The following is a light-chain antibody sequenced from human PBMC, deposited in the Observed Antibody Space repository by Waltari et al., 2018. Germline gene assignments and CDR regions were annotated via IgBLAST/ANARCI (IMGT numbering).Light chain of an antibody. CDR2: EGS. CDR3: CSYAGSSTLL. CDR1: SSDVGSYNL. J-gene: IGLJ2*01. Sequence: QSALTQPASVSGSPGQSITVSCTGTSSDVGSYNLVSWYQQHPGKAPKLMIYEGSKRPSGVSNRFSGSKSGNTASLTSSGRQAEYEADYYCCSYAGSSTLLFGGGTKVTVL. V-gene: IGLV2-23*01.